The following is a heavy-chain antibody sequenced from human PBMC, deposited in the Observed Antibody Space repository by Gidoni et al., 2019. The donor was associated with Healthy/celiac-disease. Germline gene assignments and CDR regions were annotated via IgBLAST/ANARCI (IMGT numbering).Heavy chain of an antibody. Sequence: QVQLVESGGGVVQPGRSLRLSWAASGFTFSSYGMHWVRQAPGKGLEWVAVIWYDGSNKYYADSVKGRFTISRDNSKNTLYLQMNSLRAEDTAVYYCARDREQLPDYWGQGTLVTVSS. CDR2: IWYDGSNK. J-gene: IGHJ4*02. D-gene: IGHD6-6*01. V-gene: IGHV3-33*01. CDR3: ARDREQLPDY. CDR1: GFTFSSYG.